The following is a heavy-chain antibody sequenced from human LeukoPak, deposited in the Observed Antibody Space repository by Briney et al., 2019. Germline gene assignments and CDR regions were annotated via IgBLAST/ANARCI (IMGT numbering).Heavy chain of an antibody. D-gene: IGHD3-10*01. CDR3: ARLGLWFGELGYGY. CDR2: ISHSGGI. CDR1: GGSFSEYY. J-gene: IGHJ4*02. V-gene: IGHV4-34*01. Sequence: TSETLSLTCAVYGGSFSEYYWNWIRQSPGEGLEWIGEISHSGGIKYNPSLESRVTMSPDTSKNQFSLKLRSVTAADTAVYYCARLGLWFGELGYGYWGQGTLVTVSS.